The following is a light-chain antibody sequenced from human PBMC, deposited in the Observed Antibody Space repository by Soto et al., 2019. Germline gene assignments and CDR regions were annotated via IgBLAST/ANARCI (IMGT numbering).Light chain of an antibody. V-gene: IGKV3-11*01. CDR1: RSVSSY. J-gene: IGKJ1*01. CDR3: SQRGGWQST. Sequence: EIVLTQSPATLSLSPGERATLSCRAGRSVSSYLAWYHQKPGQAPRLLIYDASNRATAIPGRLSSSGSGTDFSITISRLEPEGLAVYYCSQRGGWQSTFGHGTKVE. CDR2: DAS.